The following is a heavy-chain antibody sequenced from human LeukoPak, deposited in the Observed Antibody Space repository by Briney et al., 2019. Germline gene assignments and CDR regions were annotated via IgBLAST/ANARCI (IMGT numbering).Heavy chain of an antibody. Sequence: GGSLRLSCAASGFTFSSYGMHWVRQAPGKGLEWVAFIRYDGSNKYYTDSVKGRFTISRDNSKNTLYLQMNSLRAEDTAVYYCARGGEYQLLARSFDYWGQGTLVTVSS. V-gene: IGHV3-30*02. D-gene: IGHD2-2*01. CDR2: IRYDGSNK. CDR1: GFTFSSYG. J-gene: IGHJ4*02. CDR3: ARGGEYQLLARSFDY.